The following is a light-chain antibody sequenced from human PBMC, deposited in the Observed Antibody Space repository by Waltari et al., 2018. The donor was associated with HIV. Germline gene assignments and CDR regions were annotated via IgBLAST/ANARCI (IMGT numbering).Light chain of an antibody. CDR3: QQSYSIPLT. V-gene: IGKV1-39*01. Sequence: DIQMTQSPSSLSASVGDRVTMTCRASQSISSKLNWYQQQPGKAPDLLIYSASTLKSGVPSRFSGSGSGTDFTLTISSLQTEDFVTYYCQQSYSIPLTFGPGTKVEI. J-gene: IGKJ3*01. CDR1: QSISSK. CDR2: SAS.